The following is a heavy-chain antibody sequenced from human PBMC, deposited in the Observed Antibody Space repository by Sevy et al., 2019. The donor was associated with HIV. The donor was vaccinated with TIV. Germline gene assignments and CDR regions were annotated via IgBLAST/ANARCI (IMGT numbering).Heavy chain of an antibody. CDR3: ARGDRVLRYFDWFPSPYFDY. J-gene: IGHJ4*02. Sequence: GGSLRLSCAASGFTFSDYYMSWIRQAPGKGLEWVSYISSSGSTIYYADSVKGRFTISRDNGKNSLYLQMNSLRAEDTAVYYCARGDRVLRYFDWFPSPYFDYWGQGTLVTVSS. D-gene: IGHD3-9*01. CDR2: ISSSGSTI. V-gene: IGHV3-11*01. CDR1: GFTFSDYY.